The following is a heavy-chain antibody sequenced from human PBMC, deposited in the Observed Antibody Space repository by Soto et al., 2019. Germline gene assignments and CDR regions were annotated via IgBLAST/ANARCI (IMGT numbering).Heavy chain of an antibody. V-gene: IGHV3-72*01. Sequence: PGGSLRLSCAGSGFTFSDHYIDWVRQAPGKGLEWVGRTTNRAKSYTAEYAASVKGRFTISRDDSHMYLQMDSLKTEDTAVYYCAREGDSSGPHFDYLGQGTLVTV. D-gene: IGHD3-22*01. CDR1: GFTFSDHY. J-gene: IGHJ4*02. CDR3: AREGDSSGPHFDY. CDR2: TTNRAKSYTA.